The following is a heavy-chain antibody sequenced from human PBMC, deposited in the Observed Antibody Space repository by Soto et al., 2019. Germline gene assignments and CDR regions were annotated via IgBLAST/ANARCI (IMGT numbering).Heavy chain of an antibody. D-gene: IGHD2-15*01. CDR2: VTADGGT. J-gene: IGHJ4*02. CDR1: GFTVSSHA. Sequence: GGSLRLSCEGSGFTVSSHAMTWIRQAPGKGPEWVSTVTADGGTYYADSVKGRFAMSRDTSENTLYLQMNSLRAEDTAVYYCAQQRGYCSDGNCYFFYWGQGTLVTVSS. CDR3: AQQRGYCSDGNCYFFY. V-gene: IGHV3-23*01.